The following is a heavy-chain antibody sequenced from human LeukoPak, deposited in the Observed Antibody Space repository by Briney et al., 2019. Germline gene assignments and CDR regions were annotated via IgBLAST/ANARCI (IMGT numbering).Heavy chain of an antibody. Sequence: SQTLSLTCTVFGGSINSGGYYWSWIRQHPGKGLEWIGYIYYSGSTYYNPSLKSRVTISIDTSKNQFSLKLSSVTAADTAVYYCARDGGYCSGGNCFDAFDIWGQGTRVTVSS. CDR2: IYYSGST. CDR3: ARDGGYCSGGNCFDAFDI. V-gene: IGHV4-31*03. CDR1: GGSINSGGYY. J-gene: IGHJ3*02. D-gene: IGHD2-15*01.